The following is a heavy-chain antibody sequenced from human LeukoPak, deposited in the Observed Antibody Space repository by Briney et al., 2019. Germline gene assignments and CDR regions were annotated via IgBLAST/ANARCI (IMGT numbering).Heavy chain of an antibody. CDR2: INPSSGAT. D-gene: IGHD6-6*01. J-gene: IGHJ5*02. CDR1: GYGFTDYY. V-gene: IGHV1-2*02. CDR3: ARGWQINSSGGFVDP. Sequence: ASVKVSCPASGYGFTDYYVHWIRQAPGQGLEWMGWINPSSGATIYAQKFQGRVTMTRDTFTTTAYMEINSLVSDDTAVYYCARGWQINSSGGFVDPWGQGTLVTVSS.